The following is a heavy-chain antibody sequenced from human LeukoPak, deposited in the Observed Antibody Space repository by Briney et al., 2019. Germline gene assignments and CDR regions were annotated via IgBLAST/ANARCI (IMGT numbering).Heavy chain of an antibody. Sequence: GGSLRLSCAASGFTFSSYGMHWVRQAPGKGLEWVAVISYDGSNKYYADSVKGRFTISRDNSKNTLYLQMNSLRAEDTAVYYCAKAGGNRVPAATYYFDYWGQGTLVTVSS. CDR3: AKAGGNRVPAATYYFDY. CDR2: ISYDGSNK. D-gene: IGHD2-2*01. J-gene: IGHJ4*02. V-gene: IGHV3-30*18. CDR1: GFTFSSYG.